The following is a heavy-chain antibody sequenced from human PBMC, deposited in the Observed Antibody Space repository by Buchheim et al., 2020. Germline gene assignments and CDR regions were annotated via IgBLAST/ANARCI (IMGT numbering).Heavy chain of an antibody. V-gene: IGHV3-30*18. D-gene: IGHD3-10*01. CDR2: ISYAGCNK. J-gene: IGHJ6*02. CDR1: GVTFSSYG. CDR3: AKAHVLLWFGEFSPRPYYYYGMDV. Sequence: QLVESGGGLVQPGGSLRLPCAASGVTFSSYGMHWVRQAPGKGLEWVACISYAGCNKYYADSVKGRFTISRDNSKNTPHLQMNSLRAEDTTVYYYAKAHVLLWFGEFSPRPYYYYGMDVWGQGTT.